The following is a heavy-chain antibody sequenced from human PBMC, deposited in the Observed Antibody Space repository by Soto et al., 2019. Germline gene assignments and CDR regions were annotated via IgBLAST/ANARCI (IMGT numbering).Heavy chain of an antibody. CDR1: GYTFTSYG. D-gene: IGHD4-17*01. CDR3: ARAVLNYYYYYGMDV. V-gene: IGHV1-18*01. CDR2: ISAYNGNT. J-gene: IGHJ6*02. Sequence: ASVKVSCKASGYTFTSYGISWVRQAPGQGLEWMGWISAYNGNTNYAQKLQGRVTMTTDTSTSTAYMELRSLRSDDTAVYYCARAVLNYYYYYGMDVWGQGTRSPSP.